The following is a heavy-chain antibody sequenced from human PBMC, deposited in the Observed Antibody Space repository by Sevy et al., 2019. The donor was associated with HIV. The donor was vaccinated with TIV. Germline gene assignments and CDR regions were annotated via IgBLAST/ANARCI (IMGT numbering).Heavy chain of an antibody. CDR1: GFTFSSYV. D-gene: IGHD2-21*02. V-gene: IGHV3-33*08. J-gene: IGHJ4*02. CDR2: IWYDGTIK. CDR3: ARGGGCCGGVCYSIDY. Sequence: GGSLRLSCAASGFTFSSYVMHWVRQAPGKGLEWVALIWYDGTIKYYADSVKGRFTISRDNSKDTLFLQMNSLTPEDTAVYYCARGGGCCGGVCYSIDYWGQGALVTVSS.